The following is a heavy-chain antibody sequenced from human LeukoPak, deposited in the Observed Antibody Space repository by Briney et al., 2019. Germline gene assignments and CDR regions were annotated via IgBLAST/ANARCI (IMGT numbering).Heavy chain of an antibody. CDR2: IYHSGST. CDR3: ASSTTYYFDY. J-gene: IGHJ4*02. D-gene: IGHD1-1*01. CDR1: GGSISSGGYC. Sequence: SETLSLTCTVSGGSISSGGYCWSWIRQPPGKGLEWIGYIYHSGSTYYNPSLKSRVTISVDRSKNQFSLKLSSVTAADTAVYYCASSTTYYFDYWGQGSLVTVSS. V-gene: IGHV4-30-2*01.